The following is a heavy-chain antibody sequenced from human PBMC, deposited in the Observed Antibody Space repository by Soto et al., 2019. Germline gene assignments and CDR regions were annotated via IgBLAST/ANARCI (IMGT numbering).Heavy chain of an antibody. V-gene: IGHV3-30*18. CDR1: GEAVGSG. CDR3: AKERFGHLWLEDYGMDV. CDR2: ISYDGTNK. Sequence: QVQLQESGPGLVKPSETLSLLCFVSGEAVGSGQSYWNWVRQAPGKGLEWVALISYDGTNKYYADSVKGRFTISRDNFKNTLYLQMNSLRAEDTAVYYCAKERFGHLWLEDYGMDVWGQGTTVTVSS. D-gene: IGHD5-18*01. J-gene: IGHJ6*02.